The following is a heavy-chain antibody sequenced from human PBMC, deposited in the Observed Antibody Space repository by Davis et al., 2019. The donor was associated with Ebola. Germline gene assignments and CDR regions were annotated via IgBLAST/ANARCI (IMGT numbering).Heavy chain of an antibody. Sequence: ASVKVSCKASGGTFSSYAISWVRQAPGQGLEWMGIINPRGGSTSYAQKFQGRVTMTRDTSTSTVYMELSSLRSEDTAVYYCARARYDFWSGYFPQGYFDYWGQGTLVTVSS. CDR2: INPRGGST. CDR1: GGTFSSYA. V-gene: IGHV1-46*01. CDR3: ARARYDFWSGYFPQGYFDY. D-gene: IGHD3-3*01. J-gene: IGHJ4*02.